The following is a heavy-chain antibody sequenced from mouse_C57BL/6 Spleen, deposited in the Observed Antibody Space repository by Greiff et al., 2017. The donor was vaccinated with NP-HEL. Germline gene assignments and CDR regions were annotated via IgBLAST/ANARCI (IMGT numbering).Heavy chain of an antibody. J-gene: IGHJ2*01. CDR3: ARGLRRDYFDY. D-gene: IGHD2-2*01. Sequence: EVKLMESGPVLVKPGASVKMSCKASGYTFTDYYMNWVKQSHGKSLEWIGVINPYNGGTSYNQKFKGKATLTVDKSSSTAYMELNSLTSEDSAVYYCARGLRRDYFDYWGQGTTLTVSS. CDR1: GYTFTDYY. CDR2: INPYNGGT. V-gene: IGHV1-19*01.